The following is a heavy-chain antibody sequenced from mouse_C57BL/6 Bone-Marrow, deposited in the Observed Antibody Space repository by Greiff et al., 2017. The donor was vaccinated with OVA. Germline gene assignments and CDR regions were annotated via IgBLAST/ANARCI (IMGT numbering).Heavy chain of an antibody. V-gene: IGHV3-6*01. CDR3: ARDSASYGSSYEDWYFDV. Sequence: EVQLVESGPGLVKPSQSLSLTCSVTGYSITSGYYWNWIRQFPGNKLEWMGYISYDGSNNYNPSLKNRISITRDTSKIQFFLKLNSVTTEDTATYYCARDSASYGSSYEDWYFDVWGTGTTVTVSS. CDR2: ISYDGSN. J-gene: IGHJ1*03. D-gene: IGHD1-1*01. CDR1: GYSITSGYY.